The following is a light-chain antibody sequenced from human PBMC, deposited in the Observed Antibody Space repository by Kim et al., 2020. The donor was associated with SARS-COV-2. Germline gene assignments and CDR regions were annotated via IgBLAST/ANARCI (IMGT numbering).Light chain of an antibody. CDR3: HQYGTSPRT. J-gene: IGKJ1*01. V-gene: IGKV3-20*01. CDR1: QSVSNNY. CDR2: AAS. Sequence: EIVLTQSPGTLSLPPGERATLSCRASQSVSNNYLAWYQQKPGRAPRLLIFAASSRATGTPDRFSGSGSGTDFTLTISRLEPEDLAIYYCHQYGTSPRTFGQGTKVDIK.